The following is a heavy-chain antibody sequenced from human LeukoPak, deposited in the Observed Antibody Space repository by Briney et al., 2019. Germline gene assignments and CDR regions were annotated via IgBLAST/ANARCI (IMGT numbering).Heavy chain of an antibody. V-gene: IGHV3-21*04. D-gene: IGHD4-11*01. J-gene: IGHJ4*02. CDR1: GISLSPSG. CDR3: FRGHAWSNYD. CDR2: ISYGGTST. Sequence: PGGSLRLSCAASGISLSPSGLNWVRQAPGKGLEWVSSISYGGTSTYYADSVKGRFTVSRDNAKNSFYLQMNNLRAEDTALYFGFRGHAWSNYDWGQGIQVTVSS.